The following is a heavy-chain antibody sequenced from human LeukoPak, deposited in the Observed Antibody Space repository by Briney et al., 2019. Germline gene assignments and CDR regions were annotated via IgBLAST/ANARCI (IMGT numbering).Heavy chain of an antibody. J-gene: IGHJ3*02. V-gene: IGHV3-49*04. CDR3: TRGDIVVVPAAAPDAFDI. Sequence: PGGSLRLSCTASGFTFGDYAMSWVRQAPGKGLEWVGFIRSKAYGGTTEYAASVKGRFTISRDDSKSIAYLQMNSLKTEDTAVYYCTRGDIVVVPAAAPDAFDIWGQGTMVTVSS. D-gene: IGHD2-2*01. CDR1: GFTFGDYA. CDR2: IRSKAYGGTT.